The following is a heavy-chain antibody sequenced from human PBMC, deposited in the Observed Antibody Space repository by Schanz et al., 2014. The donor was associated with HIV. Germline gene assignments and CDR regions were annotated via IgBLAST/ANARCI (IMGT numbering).Heavy chain of an antibody. CDR3: ARTDHLVSAGMDYYYGMDV. J-gene: IGHJ6*02. CDR2: IWYDETNK. CDR1: GFTFSSYG. Sequence: QVQLVESGGGVVQPGRSLRLSCAASGFTFSSYGMHWVRQAPGKGLEWVAVIWYDETNKFYVDSVKGRFTISRDNSKNTLYVQMNRLRAGDTAVYYCARTDHLVSAGMDYYYGMDVWGQGTTVTVSS. D-gene: IGHD2-2*01. V-gene: IGHV3-33*01.